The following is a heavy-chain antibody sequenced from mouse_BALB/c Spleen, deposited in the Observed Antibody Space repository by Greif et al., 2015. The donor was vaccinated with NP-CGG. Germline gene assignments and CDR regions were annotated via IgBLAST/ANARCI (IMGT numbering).Heavy chain of an antibody. V-gene: IGHV5-9-3*01. CDR2: ISSGGSYT. Sequence: EVKLMESGGGLVKPGGSLKLSCAASGFTFSSYAMSWVRQTPEKRLEWVATISSGGSYTYYPDSVKGRFTISRDNAKNTLYLQMSSLRSEDTAMYYCARHDYDGSFYAMDYWGQGTSVTVSS. CDR3: ARHDYDGSFYAMDY. CDR1: GFTFSSYA. J-gene: IGHJ4*01. D-gene: IGHD2-4*01.